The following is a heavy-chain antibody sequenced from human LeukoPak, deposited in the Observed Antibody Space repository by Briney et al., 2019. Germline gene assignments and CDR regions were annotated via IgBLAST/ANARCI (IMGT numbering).Heavy chain of an antibody. V-gene: IGHV4-59*08. Sequence: SETLSLTCTVSGGSISNYFWSWIRQPPGKELEWIGYIYYSGSTNYNPSLKGRVTISVHTSKNQFSLKLSSVTAADTAVYYCARHAGAAAGTDFDYRGQGTLATVSS. CDR2: IYYSGST. CDR1: GGSISNYF. J-gene: IGHJ4*02. CDR3: ARHAGAAAGTDFDY. D-gene: IGHD6-13*01.